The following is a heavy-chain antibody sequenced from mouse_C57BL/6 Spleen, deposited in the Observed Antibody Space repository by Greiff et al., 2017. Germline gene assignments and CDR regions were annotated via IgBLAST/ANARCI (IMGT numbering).Heavy chain of an antibody. Sequence: VKLVESGAELVKPGASVKLSCKASGYTFTEYTIHWVKQRSGQGLEWIGWFYPGSGSIKYNEKFKDKATLTADKSSSTVYMELSRLTSEDSAVYFCARPQLGRAWFAYWGQGTLVTVSA. CDR3: ARPQLGRAWFAY. J-gene: IGHJ3*01. CDR1: GYTFTEYT. CDR2: FYPGSGSI. V-gene: IGHV1-62-2*01. D-gene: IGHD4-1*01.